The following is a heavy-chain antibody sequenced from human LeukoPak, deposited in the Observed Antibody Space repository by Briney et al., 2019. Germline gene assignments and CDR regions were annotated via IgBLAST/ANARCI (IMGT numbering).Heavy chain of an antibody. CDR2: IIPIFGTA. Sequence: GASVKVSCKASGGTFSSYAISWVRHAPGQGLEWMGGIIPIFGTANYAQKFQGRVTITADESTSTAYMELSRLRSEDTAVYYCARDRVNWNDDYDGMDVWGKGTTVTVSS. CDR1: GGTFSSYA. CDR3: ARDRVNWNDDYDGMDV. D-gene: IGHD1-1*01. V-gene: IGHV1-69*13. J-gene: IGHJ6*04.